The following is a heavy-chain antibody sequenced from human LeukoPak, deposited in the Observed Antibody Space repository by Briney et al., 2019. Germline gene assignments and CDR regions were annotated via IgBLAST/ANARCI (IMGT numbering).Heavy chain of an antibody. J-gene: IGHJ3*02. D-gene: IGHD2-2*01. CDR2: ISGSGGST. CDR1: GFTFSSYA. CDR3: AKVRSGSPAWPVVVPAAIMNDAFDI. Sequence: GGSLRLSCAASGFTFSSYAMSWVRQAPGKGLEWVSAISGSGGSTYYADSVKGRFTISRDNSKNTLYPQMNSLRAEDTAVYYCAKVRSGSPAWPVVVPAAIMNDAFDIWGQGTMVTVSS. V-gene: IGHV3-23*01.